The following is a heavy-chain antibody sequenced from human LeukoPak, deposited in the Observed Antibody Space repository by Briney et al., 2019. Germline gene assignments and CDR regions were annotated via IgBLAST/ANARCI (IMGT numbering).Heavy chain of an antibody. CDR1: GYTFTSNY. CDR2: INPSGGST. D-gene: IGHD1-26*01. J-gene: IGHJ6*03. V-gene: IGHV1-46*01. Sequence: GASVKVSCKAFGYTFTSNYMHWARQAPGQGLEWMGIINPSGGSTSYAQKFQGRVTMTRDMSTSTVYMELSSLRSEDTAVYYCARDSGIVGAGYYYYYMDVWGKGTTVTVSS. CDR3: ARDSGIVGAGYYYYYMDV.